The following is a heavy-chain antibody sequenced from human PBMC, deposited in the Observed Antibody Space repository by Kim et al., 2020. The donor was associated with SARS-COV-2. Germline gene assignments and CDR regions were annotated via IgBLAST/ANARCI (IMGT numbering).Heavy chain of an antibody. CDR2: IHYSGDT. CDR3: ATDTGTGDDAFHI. V-gene: IGHV4-59*01. Sequence: SETLSLTCKVSGGSISSSYWSWMRQSPRKGLEWIGYIHYSGDTNFNPSLESRVAITVDTSNNEFSLTLRSVTAADTAVYYCATDTGTGDDAFHIWGEGTMVTVSP. J-gene: IGHJ3*02. D-gene: IGHD1-1*01. CDR1: GGSISSSY.